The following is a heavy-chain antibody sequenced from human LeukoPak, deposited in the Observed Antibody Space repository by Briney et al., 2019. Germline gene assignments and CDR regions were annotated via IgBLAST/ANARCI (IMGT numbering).Heavy chain of an antibody. CDR1: GFSFSDHE. J-gene: IGHJ3*02. Sequence: GGSLRLSCAASGFSFSDHEMNWVRQAPGKGLEWVSYISSGSDKYYPDSVKGRFTIPRDNAKNSLYLQMNSLRAEDTAVYYCARRTSGAFAIWGQGTKVTVSS. CDR2: ISSGSDK. CDR3: ARRTSGAFAI. V-gene: IGHV3-48*03.